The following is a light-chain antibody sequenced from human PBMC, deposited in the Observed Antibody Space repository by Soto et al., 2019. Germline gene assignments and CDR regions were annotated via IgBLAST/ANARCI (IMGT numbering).Light chain of an antibody. CDR2: EVT. J-gene: IGLJ3*02. Sequence: QSVLTQPASVSGSPGQSITISCTGFSSDIGTYNLVSWYQQHPGKAPKLMIYEVTKRPSGVSNRFSGSKSGYTASLTVSGLQGEDEADYYCSSYTSSLIWVFGGGTKVTVL. V-gene: IGLV2-14*02. CDR3: SSYTSSLIWV. CDR1: SSDIGTYNL.